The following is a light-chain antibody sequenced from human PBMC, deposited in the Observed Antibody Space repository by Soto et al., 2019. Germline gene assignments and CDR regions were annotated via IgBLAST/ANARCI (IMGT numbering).Light chain of an antibody. V-gene: IGLV2-23*01. CDR3: CSYAGGGSYV. CDR1: SSDVGNYNL. J-gene: IGLJ1*01. CDR2: DGS. Sequence: QSVLTQPASVSGSPGQSITISCTGSSSDVGNYNLVSWYQQHPGQAPKLMIYDGSKRPSGVSNRFSGSKSGNTASLTISGLHAEDEADYYCCSYAGGGSYVFGPGTKLTVL.